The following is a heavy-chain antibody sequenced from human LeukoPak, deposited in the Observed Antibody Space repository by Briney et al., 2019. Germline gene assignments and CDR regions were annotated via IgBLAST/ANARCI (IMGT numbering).Heavy chain of an antibody. V-gene: IGHV1-46*01. CDR1: GYTFTNYY. CDR2: INPSGGST. J-gene: IGHJ4*02. Sequence: GASVKVSCKASGYTFTNYYIHWVRQAPGQGLEWMGIINPSGGSTNYAQKFQGRVTMTTDTSTITVYMEVSSLRSEDTAVYYCATDQQWLVRLSYWGQGTLVTVSS. CDR3: ATDQQWLVRLSY. D-gene: IGHD6-19*01.